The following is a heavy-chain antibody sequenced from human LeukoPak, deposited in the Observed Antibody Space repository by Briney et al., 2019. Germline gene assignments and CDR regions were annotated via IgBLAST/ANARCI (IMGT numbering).Heavy chain of an antibody. V-gene: IGHV3-23*01. CDR1: GFTFSNYA. J-gene: IGHJ4*02. CDR3: AKDRLSGPDY. D-gene: IGHD2/OR15-2a*01. CDR2: ISGSGSST. Sequence: GGSLRLSCAASGFTFSNYAMSWVRQAPDKGLEWVLGISGSGSSTYYADSVKGRFTISRDNSKNTLYLQMNSLRAEDTAVYYCAKDRLSGPDYWGQGTLVTVSS.